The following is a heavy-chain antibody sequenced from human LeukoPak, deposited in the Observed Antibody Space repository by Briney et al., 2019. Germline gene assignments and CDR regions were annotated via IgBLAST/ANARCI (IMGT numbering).Heavy chain of an antibody. CDR2: INTNTGNP. CDR1: GYTFTSYA. V-gene: IGHV7-4-1*02. Sequence: ASVKVSCKASGYTFTSYAMNWVRQAPGQGLEWMGWINTNTGNPTYAQGFTGRFVFSLDTSVSTAYLQISSLKAEDTAVYYCARDNRGYYYYGMDVWGQGTTVTVSS. CDR3: ARDNRGYYYYGMDV. J-gene: IGHJ6*02.